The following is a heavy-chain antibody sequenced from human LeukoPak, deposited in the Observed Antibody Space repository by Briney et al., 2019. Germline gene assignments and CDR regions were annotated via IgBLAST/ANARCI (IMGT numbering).Heavy chain of an antibody. CDR1: GFTFDDYA. V-gene: IGHV3-9*01. Sequence: GGSLRLSCAASGFTFDDYAMHWVRQAPGKGLEWVSGISWNSGSIGYADSVKGRFTISRDNAKNSLYLQMNSLRAEDTALYYCAKLYYDILTGYPSWGQGTLVTVSS. CDR3: AKLYYDILTGYPS. J-gene: IGHJ5*02. D-gene: IGHD3-9*01. CDR2: ISWNSGSI.